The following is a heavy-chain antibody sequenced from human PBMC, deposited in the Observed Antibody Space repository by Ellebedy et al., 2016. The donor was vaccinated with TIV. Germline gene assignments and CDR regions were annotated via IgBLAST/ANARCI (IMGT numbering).Heavy chain of an antibody. J-gene: IGHJ5*02. D-gene: IGHD2-15*01. Sequence: GESLKIPCAASGFTFSTYWMSWVRQAPGKGLEWVANIKQDGSEKYYVDSVKGRFTISRDNAKNSLYLQMNSLRAEDTAVYYCARDRTAASWGQGTLVTVSS. V-gene: IGHV3-7*01. CDR2: IKQDGSEK. CDR3: ARDRTAAS. CDR1: GFTFSTYW.